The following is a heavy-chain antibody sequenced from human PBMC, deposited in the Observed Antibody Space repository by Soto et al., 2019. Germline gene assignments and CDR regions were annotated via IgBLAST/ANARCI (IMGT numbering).Heavy chain of an antibody. CDR3: ARHGSRDVVRFDY. D-gene: IGHD2-15*01. V-gene: IGHV4-59*08. Sequence: HVQLRESGPGLVQPSETLSLTCTVSGDSIGGYYWNWIRQTAGEGLEWIGFIYYTGYTYYNPSLQSRVTLSVATSKNRFSLNLTSVTAADTAMYYCARHGSRDVVRFDYWGQGILVSVSS. CDR2: IYYTGYT. J-gene: IGHJ4*02. CDR1: GDSIGGYY.